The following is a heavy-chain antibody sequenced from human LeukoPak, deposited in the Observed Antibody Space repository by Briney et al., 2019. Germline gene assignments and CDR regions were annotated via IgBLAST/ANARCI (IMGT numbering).Heavy chain of an antibody. D-gene: IGHD5-24*01. CDR2: ISNEGSHT. CDR1: GFTFSNYC. J-gene: IGHJ4*02. Sequence: GRSLTLSCQASGFTFSNYCMHWVRQAPGKGLVWVSRISNEGSHTFYADSVKGRFGMSRDNTKDTLYLQMKSLRAKETAVYYCARVTGGYNLVDYWGQGTLVTVSS. V-gene: IGHV3-74*01. CDR3: ARVTGGYNLVDY.